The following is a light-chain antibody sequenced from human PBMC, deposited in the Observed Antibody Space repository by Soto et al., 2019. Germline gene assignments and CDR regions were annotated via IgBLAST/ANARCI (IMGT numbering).Light chain of an antibody. Sequence: EIVMTQSPATLSLSAGDRATLSCRASQSVSSYLAWYQQKPGQAPRLLIYDASNRATGIPDRFSGSGSGPAFPLPITRLEPEDFAVYSCQQRSSWPGPFGQGTKVDI. V-gene: IGKV3-11*01. CDR1: QSVSSY. CDR2: DAS. CDR3: QQRSSWPGP. J-gene: IGKJ1*01.